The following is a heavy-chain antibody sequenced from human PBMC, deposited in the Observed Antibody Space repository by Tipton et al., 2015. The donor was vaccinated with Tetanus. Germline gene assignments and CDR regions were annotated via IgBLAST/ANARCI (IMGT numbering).Heavy chain of an antibody. CDR1: GYIFNNYW. D-gene: IGHD2-8*01. CDR3: ARAHCSDGVCNFDY. J-gene: IGHJ4*02. V-gene: IGHV5-51*01. CDR2: IYPGDSDT. Sequence: VQLVQSGGEVKKPWESLKISCKGSGYIFNNYWIGWVRQMPGKGLEWMGIIYPGDSDTRYSPSFQGQVTISVDKSISTAYLQWSSLKASDTSMFYCARAHCSDGVCNFDYWGQGALVTVAS.